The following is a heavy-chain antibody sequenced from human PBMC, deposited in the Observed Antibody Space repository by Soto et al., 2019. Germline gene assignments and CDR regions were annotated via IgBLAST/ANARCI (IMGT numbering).Heavy chain of an antibody. D-gene: IGHD3-22*01. CDR2: IFHGGST. V-gene: IGHV4-34*12. CDR3: ARPHYDSNTFYYFFDY. Sequence: QVQLQQWGAGLLKPSETLSLTCAVYGGSFSGYFWSWIRQPPGKGLEWIGEIFHGGSTNYSPSLXSRVTXXXXXXXXXXSLELSSVTAADTAVYYCARPHYDSNTFYYFFDYWGQGTLVTVSS. J-gene: IGHJ4*02. CDR1: GGSFSGYF.